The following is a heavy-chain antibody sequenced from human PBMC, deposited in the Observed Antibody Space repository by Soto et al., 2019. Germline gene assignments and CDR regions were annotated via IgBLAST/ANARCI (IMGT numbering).Heavy chain of an antibody. V-gene: IGHV3-64*01. J-gene: IGHJ2*01. D-gene: IGHD2-15*01. CDR1: GFTFSSYA. CDR2: ISSNGGST. Sequence: GGSLRLSCAASGFTFSSYAMHWVRQAPGKGLEYVSAISSNGGSTYYANSVKGRFTISRDNSKNTLYLQMGSLRAEDMAVYYCAAPSGCSGGSCYPGYWYFDLWGRGTLVTVSS. CDR3: AAPSGCSGGSCYPGYWYFDL.